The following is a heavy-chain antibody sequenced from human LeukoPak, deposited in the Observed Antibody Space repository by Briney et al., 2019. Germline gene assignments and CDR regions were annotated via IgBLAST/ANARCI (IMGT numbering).Heavy chain of an antibody. J-gene: IGHJ4*02. CDR3: ARTRWLQFPPLRYFDY. Sequence: SETLFHTCTVPGRSISSRSDSWGWFRQPPGNGREWIGRIYYSGSTYYNPSLKSRVTISVDTSKNQFSLKLSSVTAADTAVYYCARTRWLQFPPLRYFDYWGQGTLVTVSS. CDR1: GRSISSRSDS. CDR2: IYYSGST. D-gene: IGHD5-24*01. V-gene: IGHV4-39*07.